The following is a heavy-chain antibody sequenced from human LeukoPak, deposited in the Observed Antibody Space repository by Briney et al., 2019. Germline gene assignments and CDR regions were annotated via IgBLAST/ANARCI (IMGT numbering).Heavy chain of an antibody. V-gene: IGHV1-2*02. Sequence: ASVKVSCKASGYTFTGYYMHWVRQAPGQGLEWVGWINPNSGGTNYAQKFQGRVTMTRDTSISTAYMELSRLRSDDTAVYYCARLHCSSTSCYPLDYWGQGTLVTVSS. CDR2: INPNSGGT. J-gene: IGHJ4*02. CDR3: ARLHCSSTSCYPLDY. CDR1: GYTFTGYY. D-gene: IGHD2-2*01.